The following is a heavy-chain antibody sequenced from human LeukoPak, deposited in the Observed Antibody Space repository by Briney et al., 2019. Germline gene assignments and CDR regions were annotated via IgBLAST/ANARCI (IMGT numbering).Heavy chain of an antibody. Sequence: GGSLRLSCVDSGLNFEAYWMAWVRQAPGKGPEWVANIRQDGSEKNYVDSVRGRFTISRDNAKNSLYLQMNSLRAEDTAVCYCAREGDFWTGFSPNWLDPWGQGTLVTVSS. CDR3: AREGDFWTGFSPNWLDP. V-gene: IGHV3-7*01. CDR2: IRQDGSEK. CDR1: GLNFEAYW. D-gene: IGHD3/OR15-3a*01. J-gene: IGHJ5*02.